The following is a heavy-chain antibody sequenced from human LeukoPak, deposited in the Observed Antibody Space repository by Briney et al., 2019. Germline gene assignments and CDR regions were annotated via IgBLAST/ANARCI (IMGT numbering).Heavy chain of an antibody. CDR1: GGSISSYY. CDR2: IYYSGST. CDR3: ASGGTVARFDY. V-gene: IGHV4-59*01. Sequence: SETLSLTCTVSGGSISSYYWSWIRQPPGKGLEWIGYIYYSGSTNYNPSLKSRVTISVDTSKNQSSLKLSSVTAADTAVYYCASGGTVARFDYWGQGTLVTVSS. J-gene: IGHJ4*02. D-gene: IGHD4-23*01.